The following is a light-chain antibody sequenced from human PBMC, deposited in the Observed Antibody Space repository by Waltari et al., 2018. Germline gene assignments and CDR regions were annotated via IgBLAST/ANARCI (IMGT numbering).Light chain of an antibody. CDR2: EVS. V-gene: IGLV2-23*01. CDR1: SSDVASYNL. J-gene: IGLJ2*01. Sequence: QSALTQPASVSGSPGQSITIPCTGTSSDVASYNLVSWYQQPPGKAPKLMIYEVSKWPSGVSNRFSGSKSGNTASLTISGLQAEDEADYYCCSYAGSSTLLFGGGTKVTVL. CDR3: CSYAGSSTLL.